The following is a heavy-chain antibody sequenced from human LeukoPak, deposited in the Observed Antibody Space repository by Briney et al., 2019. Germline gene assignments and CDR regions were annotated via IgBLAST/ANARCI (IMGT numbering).Heavy chain of an antibody. J-gene: IGHJ4*02. Sequence: GGSLRLSCAASGFTFSDYYMSWLRQAPGKGLEWVSYISSSGSTIYYADSVKGRFTISRDNAKNSLYLQMNSLRAEDTAVYYCVGSSGWWGFDYWGQGTLVTVSS. CDR1: GFTFSDYY. D-gene: IGHD6-19*01. V-gene: IGHV3-11*04. CDR2: ISSSGSTI. CDR3: VGSSGWWGFDY.